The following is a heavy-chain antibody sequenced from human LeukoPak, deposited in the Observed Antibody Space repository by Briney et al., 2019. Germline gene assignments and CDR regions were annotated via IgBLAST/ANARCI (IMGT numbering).Heavy chain of an antibody. Sequence: ASVKVSCKASGYTFTSYYMHWVRQAPGQGLGWMGIINPSGGSTSYAQKFQGRVTMTRDMSTSTVYMELSSLRSEDTAVYYCARGSNYCSSISCHMNDWGQGTLVTVSS. CDR2: INPSGGST. CDR1: GYTFTSYY. D-gene: IGHD2-2*02. J-gene: IGHJ4*02. V-gene: IGHV1-46*01. CDR3: ARGSNYCSSISCHMND.